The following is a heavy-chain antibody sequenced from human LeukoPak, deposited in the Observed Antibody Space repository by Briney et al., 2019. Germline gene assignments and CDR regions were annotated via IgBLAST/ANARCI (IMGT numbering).Heavy chain of an antibody. Sequence: ASVKASCKASGYTFTSYGISWVRQAPGQGLEWMGWISAYNGNTNYAQKLQGRVTMTTDTSTSTAYMELRSLRSDDTAVYYCARVAVVAATEFFDYWGQGTLVTVSS. CDR2: ISAYNGNT. CDR3: ARVAVVAATEFFDY. D-gene: IGHD2-15*01. CDR1: GYTFTSYG. V-gene: IGHV1-18*01. J-gene: IGHJ4*02.